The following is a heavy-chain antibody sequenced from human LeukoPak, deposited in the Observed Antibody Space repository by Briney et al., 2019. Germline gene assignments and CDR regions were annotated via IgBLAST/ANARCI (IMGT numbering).Heavy chain of an antibody. D-gene: IGHD6-6*01. CDR2: IHISGNT. CDR3: AREGSMTARPFVSIDY. CDR1: GGSISTYY. J-gene: IGHJ4*02. V-gene: IGHV4-4*07. Sequence: KPSETLSLTCTVSGGSISTYYWSWIRQPAGKGLEWIGRIHISGNTDYNPSLESRVTMSVHTSKNQFSLKLTSVTVADTAVYYCAREGSMTARPFVSIDYWGQGTLVTVSS.